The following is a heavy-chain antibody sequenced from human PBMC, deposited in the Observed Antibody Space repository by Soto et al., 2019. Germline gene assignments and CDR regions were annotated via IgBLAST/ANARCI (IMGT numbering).Heavy chain of an antibody. CDR3: ARAGGNSAAFDI. V-gene: IGHV3-30-3*01. J-gene: IGHJ3*02. Sequence: LRLSCAASGFTFSSYAMHWVRQAPGKGLEWVAVISYDGSNKYYADSVKGRFTISRDNSKNTLYLQMNSLRAEDTAVYYCARAGGNSAAFDIWGQGTMVTVSS. CDR1: GFTFSSYA. D-gene: IGHD2-21*02. CDR2: ISYDGSNK.